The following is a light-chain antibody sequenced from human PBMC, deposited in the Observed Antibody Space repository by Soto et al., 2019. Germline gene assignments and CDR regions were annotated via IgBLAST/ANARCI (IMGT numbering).Light chain of an antibody. CDR1: SSDVGGYDF. J-gene: IGLJ3*02. CDR3: CSYAGSYNLGV. CDR2: DVS. V-gene: IGLV2-11*01. Sequence: QSVLTQPRSVSGSPGQSVTISCTGTSSDVGGYDFVSWYQQHPGQAPKLMIYDVSKRPSGVPDRFSGSKSANSASLTISGLQAEDEALYYCCSYAGSYNLGVFGGGTNLTVL.